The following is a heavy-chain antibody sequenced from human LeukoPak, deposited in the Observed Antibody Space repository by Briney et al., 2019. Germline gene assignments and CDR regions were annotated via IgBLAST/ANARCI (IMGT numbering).Heavy chain of an antibody. CDR3: ARGVHSSGWYQWYFDL. Sequence: GRTLRLSCAASGLTFSSYGMHWVRQAPGQGLEWVAVIWYDGGHKYYVESVRGRFTISRDNSKNTVYLQMDSLRVEDTAVYFCARGVHSSGWYQWYFDLWGRGTLVTVSS. CDR2: IWYDGGHK. V-gene: IGHV3-33*01. J-gene: IGHJ2*01. CDR1: GLTFSSYG. D-gene: IGHD6-13*01.